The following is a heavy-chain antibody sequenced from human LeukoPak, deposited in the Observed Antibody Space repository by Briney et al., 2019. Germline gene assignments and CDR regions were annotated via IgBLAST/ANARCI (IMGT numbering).Heavy chain of an antibody. J-gene: IGHJ2*01. CDR1: GGSISSSSYY. V-gene: IGHV4-39*07. CDR3: ARVRRAGNTGWNFDL. Sequence: SETLSLTCTVSGGSISSSSYYWGWIRQPPGKGLEWVGNIYFSGTTYYNPSLKSRVTISVDTSKNQFSLKLRSVTAADTAVYYCARVRRAGNTGWNFDLWGRGTLVTVSS. CDR2: IYFSGTT. D-gene: IGHD1-1*01.